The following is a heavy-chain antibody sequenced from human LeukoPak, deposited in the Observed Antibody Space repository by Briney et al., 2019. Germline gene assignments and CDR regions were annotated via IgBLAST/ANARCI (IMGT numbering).Heavy chain of an antibody. CDR3: TRENRPFCPFAF. D-gene: IGHD2/OR15-2a*01. J-gene: IGHJ4*02. Sequence: SETLSLTCGVSGXSIDITNNWSCVRQAPGKGLEWIGEISHDGTINYNPSLRSRVAMSLDRANNQFSLSLTSVTAADTAVYYCTRENRPFCPFAFWGQGVLVTVSS. V-gene: IGHV4-4*02. CDR1: GXSIDITNN. CDR2: ISHDGTI.